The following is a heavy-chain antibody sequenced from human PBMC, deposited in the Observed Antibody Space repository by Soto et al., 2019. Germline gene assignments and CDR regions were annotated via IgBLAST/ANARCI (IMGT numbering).Heavy chain of an antibody. CDR3: ARAKGRVAAAGAKTVWFDP. D-gene: IGHD6-13*01. Sequence: EVQLVESGGGLVQPGGSLRLSCAASGFTFSSYDMHWVRQATGKGLEWVSAIGTAGDTYYPGSVKGRFTISRENAKISLYLQMNSLRAGDTAVYYCARAKGRVAAAGAKTVWFDPWGQGTLVTVSS. V-gene: IGHV3-13*01. CDR1: GFTFSSYD. J-gene: IGHJ5*02. CDR2: IGTAGDT.